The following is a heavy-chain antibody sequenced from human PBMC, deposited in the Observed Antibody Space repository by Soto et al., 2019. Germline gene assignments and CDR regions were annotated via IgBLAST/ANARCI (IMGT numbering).Heavy chain of an antibody. CDR2: ISSSSSYI. CDR1: GFTFSSYS. Sequence: PGGSLRLSCAASGFTFSSYSMNWVRQAPGKGLEWVSSISSSSSYIYYADSVKGRFTISRDNAKNSLYLQMNSLRAEDTAVYYCARGYGSGSYGGLDYYYYMDVWGKGTTVTVSS. D-gene: IGHD3-10*01. CDR3: ARGYGSGSYGGLDYYYYMDV. J-gene: IGHJ6*03. V-gene: IGHV3-21*01.